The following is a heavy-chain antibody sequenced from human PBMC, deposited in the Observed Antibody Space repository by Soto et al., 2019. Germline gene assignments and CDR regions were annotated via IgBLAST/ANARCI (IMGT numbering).Heavy chain of an antibody. Sequence: QITLKESGPTLVRPTQTLTLTCTFSGFSLSARGVGVGWIRQPPGKALEWLALIYWDDDKRYSPSVKSRVTIARDTSKNQVLLILTDMDPVDLAQYFFVPNLGDHPPDHWGQGSLVTVSS. V-gene: IGHV2-5*02. CDR3: VPNLGDHPPDH. D-gene: IGHD3-16*01. CDR2: IYWDDDK. CDR1: GFSLSARGVG. J-gene: IGHJ5*02.